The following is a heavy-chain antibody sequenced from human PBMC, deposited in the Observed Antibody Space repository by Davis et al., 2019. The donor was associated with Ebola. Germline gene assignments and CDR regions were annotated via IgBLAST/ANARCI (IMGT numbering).Heavy chain of an antibody. CDR1: GFTFSSYG. D-gene: IGHD2-15*01. CDR3: AKDGYCSGGSCSGDAFDI. V-gene: IGHV3-30*18. Sequence: PGGSLRLSCAASGFTFSSYGMHWVRQAPGKGLEWVAVISYDGSNKYYADSVKGRFTISRDNSKNTLYLQMNSLRAEDTAVYYCAKDGYCSGGSCSGDAFDIWGQGTTVTVSS. J-gene: IGHJ3*02. CDR2: ISYDGSNK.